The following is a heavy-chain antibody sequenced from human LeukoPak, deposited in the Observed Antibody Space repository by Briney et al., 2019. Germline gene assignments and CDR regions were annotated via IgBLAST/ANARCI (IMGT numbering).Heavy chain of an antibody. V-gene: IGHV1-69*13. D-gene: IGHD3-3*01. Sequence: SVNVSFKASGGTFSSYAISWVRQAPGQGLEWMGGIIPIFGTANYAQKFQGRVTITADESTSTAYMELSSLRSEDTAVYYCARVKELRFLEWLSPYYYGMDVWGQGTTVTVSS. J-gene: IGHJ6*02. CDR1: GGTFSSYA. CDR3: ARVKELRFLEWLSPYYYGMDV. CDR2: IIPIFGTA.